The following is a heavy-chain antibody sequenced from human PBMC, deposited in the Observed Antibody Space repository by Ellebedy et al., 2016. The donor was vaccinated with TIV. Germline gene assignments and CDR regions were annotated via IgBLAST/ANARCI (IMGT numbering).Heavy chain of an antibody. Sequence: PGGSLRLSCAGSGFTFSDYIIHWVRQAPGQGLEWVSSIGSSTSNYADSARGRFTISRDNAENSVYLQVNSLRVEETAMYFCARAYEFCRTGSCYNYAFDVWGQGTMVTVSS. J-gene: IGHJ3*01. CDR1: GFTFSDYI. CDR2: IGSSTS. D-gene: IGHD2-15*01. CDR3: ARAYEFCRTGSCYNYAFDV. V-gene: IGHV3-69-1*01.